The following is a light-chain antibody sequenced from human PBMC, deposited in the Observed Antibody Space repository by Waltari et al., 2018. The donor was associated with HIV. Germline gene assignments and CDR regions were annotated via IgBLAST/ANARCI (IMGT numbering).Light chain of an antibody. CDR1: QTVNKW. Sequence: DIQLTQSPSTLSTSVGDRGIITCRGSQTVNKWLAWYQQKLGSAPRVIIYQYSTLENGVPSRFSGSASGVDFTLTISSLQPDDLGTYYCKQYNSLPWTFGQGTRVEV. V-gene: IGKV1-5*03. CDR2: QYS. CDR3: KQYNSLPWT. J-gene: IGKJ1*01.